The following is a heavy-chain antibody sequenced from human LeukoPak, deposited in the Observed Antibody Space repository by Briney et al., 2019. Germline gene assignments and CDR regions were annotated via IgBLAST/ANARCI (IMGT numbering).Heavy chain of an antibody. CDR1: GFTFSSYE. CDR2: IDTSGRTM. J-gene: IGHJ4*02. D-gene: IGHD6-19*01. Sequence: PAGSLRLSCAASGFTFSSYEMIWVRQAPGKGLEWVSYIDTSGRTMYYAASVKGRFTIARTNAKDSLLLQMHILRSDATAVYYCARGRRWGSGWYKFGYWGQGTLVTVSS. CDR3: ARGRRWGSGWYKFGY. V-gene: IGHV3-48*03.